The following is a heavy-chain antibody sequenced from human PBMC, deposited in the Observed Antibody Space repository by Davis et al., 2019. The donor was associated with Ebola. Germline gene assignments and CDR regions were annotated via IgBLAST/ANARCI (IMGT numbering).Heavy chain of an antibody. D-gene: IGHD1-26*01. CDR2: ISYDGSNK. CDR1: GFTFSSYG. Sequence: PGGSLRLSCAASGFTFSSYGMHWVRQAPGKGLEWVAVISYDGSNKYYADSVKGRFTISRDNSKNTLYLQMNSLRAEDTAVYYCAKEGSGSYSPRDYYGMDVWGQGTTVTVSS. CDR3: AKEGSGSYSPRDYYGMDV. J-gene: IGHJ6*02. V-gene: IGHV3-30*18.